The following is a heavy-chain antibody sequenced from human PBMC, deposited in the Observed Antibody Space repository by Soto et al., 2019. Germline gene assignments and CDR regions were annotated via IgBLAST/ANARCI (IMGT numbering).Heavy chain of an antibody. V-gene: IGHV4-59*01. CDR3: ARAPRYSSTLIDY. D-gene: IGHD6-13*01. CDR1: GGSISSYY. Sequence: QVQLQESGPGLVKPSETLSLTCTVSGGSISSYYWSWIRQPPGKGLEWIGYIYYSGSTNYNPSLKSRVTISVDTSKNQFSLKLSSVTAADTAVYYCARAPRYSSTLIDYWGQGTLVTVSS. CDR2: IYYSGST. J-gene: IGHJ4*02.